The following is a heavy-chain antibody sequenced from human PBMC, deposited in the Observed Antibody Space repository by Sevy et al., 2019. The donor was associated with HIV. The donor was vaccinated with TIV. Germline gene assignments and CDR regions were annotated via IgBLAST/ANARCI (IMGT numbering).Heavy chain of an antibody. J-gene: IGHJ4*02. CDR3: ARDYDFWTHYFDY. V-gene: IGHV3-7*01. CDR2: IIQGGSEE. Sequence: GESLKISCAASGFTFSAYWMSWVRQAPGKGLEWVATIIQGGSEEYYVDSVKGRFTISRDNPKSSLYLQMNSLRAEDTAVYYCARDYDFWTHYFDYWGPGTLVTVSS. D-gene: IGHD3-3*01. CDR1: GFTFSAYW.